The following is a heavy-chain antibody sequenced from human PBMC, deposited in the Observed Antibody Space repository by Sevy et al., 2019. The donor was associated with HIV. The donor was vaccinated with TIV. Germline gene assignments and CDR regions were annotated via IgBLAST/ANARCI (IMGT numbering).Heavy chain of an antibody. CDR1: GFTFSSYS. Sequence: GSLRLSCAASGFTFSSYSMNWVRQAPGKGLEWVSYISSSSSTIYYADSVKGRFTISRDNAKNSLYLQTNSLRDEDTAVYYCARDQGLLWFGGFDYWGQGTLVTVSS. D-gene: IGHD3-10*01. V-gene: IGHV3-48*02. CDR3: ARDQGLLWFGGFDY. CDR2: ISSSSSTI. J-gene: IGHJ4*02.